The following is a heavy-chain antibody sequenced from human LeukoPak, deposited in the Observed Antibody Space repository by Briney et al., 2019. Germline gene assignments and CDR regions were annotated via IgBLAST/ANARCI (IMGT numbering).Heavy chain of an antibody. CDR3: TRRRNYLSHFDY. V-gene: IGHV4-34*01. J-gene: IGHJ4*02. D-gene: IGHD1-7*01. CDR2: INHSGSI. CDR1: GGSFSGYY. Sequence: SETLSLTCTVYGGSFSGYYWSWIRQPPGKGLEWIGEINHSGSINYIPSLKSRVTISVDTSKNQFSLKLSSVTAADTAVYYCTRRRNYLSHFDYWGQGTLVTVSS.